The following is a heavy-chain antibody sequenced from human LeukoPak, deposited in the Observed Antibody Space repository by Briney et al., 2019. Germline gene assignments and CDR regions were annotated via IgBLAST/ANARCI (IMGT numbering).Heavy chain of an antibody. D-gene: IGHD3-22*01. CDR2: ISGGGGST. J-gene: IGHJ4*02. V-gene: IGHV3-23*01. CDR3: ARDLELTYYDSSGYDY. Sequence: GGSLRLSCAASGFTFSSYAMSWVRQSPGKGLEWVSAISGGGGSTYYAEFVKGRFTIPRDNAKNMLYLQMNSLRAEDTAVYYCARDLELTYYDSSGYDYWGQGTPVTVSS. CDR1: GFTFSSYA.